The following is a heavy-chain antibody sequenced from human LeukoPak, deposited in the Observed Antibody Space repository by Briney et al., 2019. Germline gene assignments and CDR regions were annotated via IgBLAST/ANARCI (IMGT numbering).Heavy chain of an antibody. CDR1: GFTFDDYT. J-gene: IGHJ6*03. CDR3: ARDASSGWYKYYYYYMDV. D-gene: IGHD6-19*01. V-gene: IGHV3-74*01. CDR2: INSDGSST. Sequence: PGGSLRLSCAACGFTFDDYTMHWVRQAPGKGLEWVSRINSDGSSTSYADSVKGRFTISRDNAKNTLYLQMNSLRAEDTAVYYCARDASSGWYKYYYYYMDVWGKGTTVTVSS.